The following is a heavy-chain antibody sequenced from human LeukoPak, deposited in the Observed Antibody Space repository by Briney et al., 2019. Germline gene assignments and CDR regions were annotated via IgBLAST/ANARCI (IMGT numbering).Heavy chain of an antibody. CDR2: IRNDESNR. CDR3: AKDRDMTTVTGPDY. V-gene: IGHV3-30*02. D-gene: IGHD4-17*01. Sequence: GGSLRLSCAASGFTFNIYGMHWVRQAPGKGLEWVAFIRNDESNRYYADSVKGRFTISRDYSKNTLYLQMNSLRAEDTALYYWAKDRDMTTVTGPDYWGQGTLVTVSS. CDR1: GFTFNIYG. J-gene: IGHJ4*02.